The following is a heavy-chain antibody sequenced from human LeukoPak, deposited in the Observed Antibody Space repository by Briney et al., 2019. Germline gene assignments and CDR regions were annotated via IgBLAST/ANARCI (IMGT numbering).Heavy chain of an antibody. D-gene: IGHD3-10*01. CDR1: GGSFSGYY. CDR2: INHSGST. CDR3: ARGITMVRGVIPDYYMDV. J-gene: IGHJ6*03. V-gene: IGHV4-34*01. Sequence: SETLSLTCAVYGGSFSGYYWSWIRQPPGKGLEWIGEINHSGSTNYNPSLKSRVTISVDTSKNQFSLKLSSVTAADTAVYYCARGITMVRGVIPDYYMDVWGKGTTVTVSS.